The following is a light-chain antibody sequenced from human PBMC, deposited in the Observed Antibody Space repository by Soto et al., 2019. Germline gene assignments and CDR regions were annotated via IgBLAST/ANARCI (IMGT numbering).Light chain of an antibody. CDR1: SSNIGAGYD. J-gene: IGLJ2*01. CDR3: QSYDSSLSVV. CDR2: GNS. Sequence: QTVVTQPPSVSGAPGQRVTISCTGSSSNIGAGYDVHWYQQLPGTAPKLLIYGNSIRPSGVPDRFSGSKSGTSASLAITGLQAEDEADYYCQSYDSSLSVVFGGGTKVTVL. V-gene: IGLV1-40*01.